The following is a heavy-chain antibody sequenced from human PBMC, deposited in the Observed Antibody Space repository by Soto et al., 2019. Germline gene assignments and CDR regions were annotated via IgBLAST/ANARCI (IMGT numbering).Heavy chain of an antibody. CDR3: ARGGRLNWYFDL. Sequence: EVQLVESGGGLVQPGGSLRLSCAASGFTFRSYWMHWVRQAPGKGLVWVSRINSDGSSTSYADSVKGRFTISRDNAKNTQYLQMTSLRAEDTAVYYCARGGRLNWYFDLCGRGTLGTVSS. CDR2: INSDGSST. D-gene: IGHD1-26*01. CDR1: GFTFRSYW. J-gene: IGHJ2*01. V-gene: IGHV3-74*01.